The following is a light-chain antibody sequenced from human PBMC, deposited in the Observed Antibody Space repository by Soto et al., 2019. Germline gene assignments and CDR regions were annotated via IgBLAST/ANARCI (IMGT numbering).Light chain of an antibody. Sequence: QSALTKPPSASGSPGQSVTISCTGTSSDVGGYNYVSWYQQHPGKAPKLMIYEVSKRPSGVPDRFSGSKSGNTAALTVSGRQAEDEADYYCSSYAGSNKFEIAVVFGGGTKLTVL. CDR2: EVS. CDR1: SSDVGGYNY. CDR3: SSYAGSNKFEIAVV. J-gene: IGLJ2*01. V-gene: IGLV2-8*01.